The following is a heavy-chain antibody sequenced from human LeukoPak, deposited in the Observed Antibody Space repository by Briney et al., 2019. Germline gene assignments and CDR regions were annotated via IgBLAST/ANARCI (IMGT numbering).Heavy chain of an antibody. CDR3: ARSTPYSSGPRQAWFDP. D-gene: IGHD6-19*01. CDR1: GGSISSSSYY. Sequence: SETLSLTCTVSGGSISSSSYYWGWIRQPPGKGLEWIGSIYYSGSTYYNPSLKSRVTISVDTSKNQFSLKLSSVTAADTAVYYCARSTPYSSGPRQAWFDPWGQGTLVTVSS. J-gene: IGHJ5*02. V-gene: IGHV4-39*07. CDR2: IYYSGST.